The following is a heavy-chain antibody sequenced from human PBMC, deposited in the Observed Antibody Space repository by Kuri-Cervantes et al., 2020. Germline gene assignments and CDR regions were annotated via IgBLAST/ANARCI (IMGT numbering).Heavy chain of an antibody. V-gene: IGHV4-59*01. CDR1: GGSISSYY. J-gene: IGHJ4*02. CDR2: IYYSGST. CDR3: ARVRAYRQLRFGVYFDY. Sequence: SETLSLTCTASGGSISSYYWSWIRQPPGKGLEWIGYIYYSGSTNYNPSLKSRVTISVDTSKNQFSLKLSSVTAADTAVYYCARVRAYRQLRFGVYFDYWGQGTLVTVSS. D-gene: IGHD5-18*01.